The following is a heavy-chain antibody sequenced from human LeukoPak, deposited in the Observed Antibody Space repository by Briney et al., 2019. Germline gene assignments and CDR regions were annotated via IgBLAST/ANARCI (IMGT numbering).Heavy chain of an antibody. V-gene: IGHV3-30*03. CDR1: GFTFSSYG. CDR3: ARVGAIAARPPYYYYGMDV. CDR2: ISYDGTNK. J-gene: IGHJ6*02. D-gene: IGHD6-6*01. Sequence: PGRSLRLSCAASGFTFSSYGMHWVRQAPGKGLEWVAVISYDGTNKYYTDSVKGPFTISRDNSKNTLYLQMNSLRAEDTALYHCARVGAIAARPPYYYYGMDVWGQGTTVTVSS.